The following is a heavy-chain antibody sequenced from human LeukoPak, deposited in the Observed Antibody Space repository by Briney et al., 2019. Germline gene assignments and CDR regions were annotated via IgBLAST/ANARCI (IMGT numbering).Heavy chain of an antibody. CDR1: GFAVGSNY. Sequence: SGGSLRLSCVASGFAVGSNYMSWVRQAPGKGPEWVSLIYSGGAIRYADSVKGRFTISRDSSKNTLFLQMNDLTVEDTARYYCARRPGNWGQGILVTVS. CDR3: ARRPGN. V-gene: IGHV3-53*01. J-gene: IGHJ4*02. D-gene: IGHD1-14*01. CDR2: IYSGGAI.